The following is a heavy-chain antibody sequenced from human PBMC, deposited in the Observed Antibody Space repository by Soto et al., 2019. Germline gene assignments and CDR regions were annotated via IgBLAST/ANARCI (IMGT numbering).Heavy chain of an antibody. J-gene: IGHJ5*02. CDR3: ARDPRSGGSHTGGEGPNNWFDP. CDR1: GGTFSSYA. D-gene: IGHD2-15*01. V-gene: IGHV1-69*12. Sequence: QVQLVQSGAEVKKPGSSVKVSCKASGGTFSSYAISWVRQAPGQGLEWMGGIIPIFGTANYAQKFQGRVTITADESTSTAYMELSSLRSEDTAVYYCARDPRSGGSHTGGEGPNNWFDPWGQGTLVTVSS. CDR2: IIPIFGTA.